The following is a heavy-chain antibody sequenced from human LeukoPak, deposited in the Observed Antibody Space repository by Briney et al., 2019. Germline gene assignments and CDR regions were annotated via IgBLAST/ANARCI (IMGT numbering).Heavy chain of an antibody. D-gene: IGHD2-21*02. J-gene: IGHJ3*02. Sequence: QPGGTLRLSCAASGFTVSSNYMSWVRQAPGKGLEWVSVIYSGGSTYYADSVKGRFTISRDNSKNTLYLQLNSLSAEDTAVYYCARYLVVTDAFDIWGQGTMVTVSS. CDR2: IYSGGST. CDR1: GFTVSSNY. V-gene: IGHV3-66*02. CDR3: ARYLVVTDAFDI.